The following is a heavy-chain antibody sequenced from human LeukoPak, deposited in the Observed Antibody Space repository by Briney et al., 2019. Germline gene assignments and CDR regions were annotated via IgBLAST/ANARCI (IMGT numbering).Heavy chain of an antibody. J-gene: IGHJ4*02. D-gene: IGHD6-19*01. V-gene: IGHV3-21*01. CDR3: ARGKYSSGWFDY. CDR1: GFTFSSYS. CDR2: ITTSSTYI. Sequence: GGSLRLSCAASGFTFSSYSMSWVRQAPGKGLEWASSITTSSTYISYADSVKGRFTISRDNAKNSLYLQMNSLRAEDTAVYYCARGKYSSGWFDYWGQGTLVTVSS.